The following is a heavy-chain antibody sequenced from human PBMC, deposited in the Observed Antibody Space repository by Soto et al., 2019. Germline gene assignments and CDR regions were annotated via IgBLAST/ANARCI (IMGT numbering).Heavy chain of an antibody. CDR2: MNPNSGNT. J-gene: IGHJ5*02. V-gene: IGHV1-8*01. CDR1: GYTFTSYD. Sequence: ASVKVSCKASGYTFTSYDINWVRQATGQGLEWMGWMNPNSGNTGYAQKFQGRVTMTRKTSISTAYMGLSSLRSEDTAVYYCARGLVWALYDILTGYPGGNWFDPWGQGTLVTVSS. CDR3: ARGLVWALYDILTGYPGGNWFDP. D-gene: IGHD3-9*01.